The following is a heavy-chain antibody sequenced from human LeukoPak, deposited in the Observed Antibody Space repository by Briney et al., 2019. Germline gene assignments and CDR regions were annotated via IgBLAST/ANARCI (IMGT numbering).Heavy chain of an antibody. D-gene: IGHD1-26*01. V-gene: IGHV1-2*02. CDR2: INPNSGGT. J-gene: IGHJ3*02. CDR1: GYTFTGYY. CDR3: ARDLSGSYSVGAFDI. Sequence: ASVKVSCKASGYTFTGYYMHWVRQAPGQGLEWMGWINPNSGGTNYAQKFQGRVTMTRDTSISTAYMELSRLRSDGTAVYYCARDLSGSYSVGAFDIWGQGTMVTVSS.